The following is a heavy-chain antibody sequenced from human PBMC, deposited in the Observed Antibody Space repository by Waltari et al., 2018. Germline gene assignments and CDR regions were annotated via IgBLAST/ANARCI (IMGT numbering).Heavy chain of an antibody. CDR1: GGSMSSYY. D-gene: IGHD3-10*01. V-gene: IGHV4-59*08. CDR3: ARHSYFGSGSYSTLDP. CDR2: IYYSGNT. Sequence: QVQLQESGPGLVKPSETLSLTCTVSGGSMSSYYWSWIRQPPGKGLEWIGYIYYSGNTNYIPSLKSRVIISIDTSKNQFSLKLSSVTAADTAVYYCARHSYFGSGSYSTLDPWGQGTLVTVAS. J-gene: IGHJ5*02.